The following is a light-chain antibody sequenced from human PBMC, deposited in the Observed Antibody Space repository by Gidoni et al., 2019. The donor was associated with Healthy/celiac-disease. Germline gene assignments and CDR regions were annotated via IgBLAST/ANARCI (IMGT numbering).Light chain of an antibody. J-gene: IGKJ4*01. V-gene: IGKV1-39*01. CDR3: QQSYSTPPVT. Sequence: DIQMTQSPSSLSASVGDRVTITCRASQSISSYLHWYQQKPGKAPKLLIYAASSLQSGVPSRFSGSGSGTDFTLTISSLQPEDFATYYCQQSYSTPPVTFGGXTKVEIK. CDR2: AAS. CDR1: QSISSY.